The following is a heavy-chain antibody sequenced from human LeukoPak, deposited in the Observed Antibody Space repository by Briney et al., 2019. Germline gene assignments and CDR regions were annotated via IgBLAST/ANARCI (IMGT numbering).Heavy chain of an antibody. J-gene: IGHJ4*02. CDR1: GFTVSSNY. CDR3: ARASGYSGYDPFDY. CDR2: IYSGGDT. V-gene: IGHV3-53*01. D-gene: IGHD5-12*01. Sequence: GGSLRLSCAASGFTVSSNYMSGVRQAPGKGLEWVSVIYSGGDTYYADSVKGRFTISRDNSKNTLYLQMNTLRAEDTAVYYCARASGYSGYDPFDYWGQGTLVTVSS.